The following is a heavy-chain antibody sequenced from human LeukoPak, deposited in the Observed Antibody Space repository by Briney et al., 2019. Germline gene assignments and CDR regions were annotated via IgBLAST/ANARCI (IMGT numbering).Heavy chain of an antibody. Sequence: GGSLGLSCAASGFTFSSYAMSWVRQAPGKGLEWVSAISGSGGSTYYADSVKGRFTISRDNSKNTLYLQMNSLRAEDTAVYYCAKDTGPVLLWFGELEDSDYWGQGTLVTVSS. CDR2: ISGSGGST. CDR1: GFTFSSYA. V-gene: IGHV3-23*01. J-gene: IGHJ4*02. D-gene: IGHD3-10*01. CDR3: AKDTGPVLLWFGELEDSDY.